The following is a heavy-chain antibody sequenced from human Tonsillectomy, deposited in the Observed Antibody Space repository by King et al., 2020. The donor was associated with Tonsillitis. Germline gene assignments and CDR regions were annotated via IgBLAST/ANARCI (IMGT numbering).Heavy chain of an antibody. J-gene: IGHJ6*03. V-gene: IGHV1-69*01. Sequence: QLVQSGAEVKKPGSSVKVSCKASGGTFSSYGISWVRQAPGQGLEWMGGIIPILRSANYAPKIQGRVTITADESTSTVYMELSSLRSDDTAVYYCARGPQGYCDSSSCYTNYYYYYMDVWGKGTTVTVSS. CDR2: IIPILRSA. CDR1: GGTFSSYG. CDR3: ARGPQGYCDSSSCYTNYYYYYMDV. D-gene: IGHD2-2*02.